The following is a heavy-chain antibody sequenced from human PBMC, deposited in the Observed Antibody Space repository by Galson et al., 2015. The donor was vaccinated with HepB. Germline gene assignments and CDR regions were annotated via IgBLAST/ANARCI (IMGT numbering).Heavy chain of an antibody. Sequence: SLRLSCAASGFTFSSYGMHWVRQAPGKGLEWVAVISYDGSNKYYADSVKGRFTISRDNSKNTLYLQMNSLRAEDTAVYYCAKDGYYYDSSGYFDYWGQGTLVTVSS. CDR1: GFTFSSYG. D-gene: IGHD3-22*01. CDR3: AKDGYYYDSSGYFDY. CDR2: ISYDGSNK. J-gene: IGHJ4*02. V-gene: IGHV3-30*18.